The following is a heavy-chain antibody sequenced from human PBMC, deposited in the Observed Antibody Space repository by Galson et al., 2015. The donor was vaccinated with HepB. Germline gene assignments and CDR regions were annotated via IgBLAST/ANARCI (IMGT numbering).Heavy chain of an antibody. CDR1: GYTFTSYA. J-gene: IGHJ5*02. Sequence: SVKVSCKASGYTFTSYAMNWVRQAPGQGLEWMGWINTNTGNPTYAQGFTGRFVFSLDTSVSTAYLQISSLKAEDTAVYYCARDLEWLLSPYRWYNWFDPWGQGTLVTVSS. V-gene: IGHV7-4-1*02. CDR2: INTNTGNP. D-gene: IGHD3-3*01. CDR3: ARDLEWLLSPYRWYNWFDP.